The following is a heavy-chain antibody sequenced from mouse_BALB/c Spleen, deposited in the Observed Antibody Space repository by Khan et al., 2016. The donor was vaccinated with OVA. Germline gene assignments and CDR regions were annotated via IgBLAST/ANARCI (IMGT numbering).Heavy chain of an antibody. D-gene: IGHD1-1*01. CDR2: ISYSGNT. J-gene: IGHJ2*01. V-gene: IGHV3-2*02. CDR3: ARIYGGDFDY. CDR1: GYSITSDYA. Sequence: EVQLVETGPGLVKPSQSLSLTCTVTGYSITSDYAWNWIRQFPGNKLEWMGYISYSGNTKYNQSLKSRVSITRDTSKHQFFLQLNSVTIEDTATYYCARIYGGDFDYWGQGTTLTVSS.